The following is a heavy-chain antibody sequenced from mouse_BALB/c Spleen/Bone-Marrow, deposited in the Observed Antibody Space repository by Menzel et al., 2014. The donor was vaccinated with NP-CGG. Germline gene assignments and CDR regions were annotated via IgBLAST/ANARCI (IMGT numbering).Heavy chain of an antibody. D-gene: IGHD2-3*01. CDR3: ARYDGSSDTEDL. CDR2: ISTGGDT. CDR1: GFSLSSYP. Sequence: EESGGRLVTPGTPLTLTCTVSGFSLSSYPMTWVRQAPGKGLEWIGFISTGGDTNYATWAKGRFTISRTSTTVDLNITSPTTEDTATYFCARYDGSSDTEDLWGQGTLVTVS. V-gene: IGHV5-6-5*01. J-gene: IGHJ3*02.